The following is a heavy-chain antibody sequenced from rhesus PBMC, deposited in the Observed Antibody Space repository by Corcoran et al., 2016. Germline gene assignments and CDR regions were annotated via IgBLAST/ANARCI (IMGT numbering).Heavy chain of an antibody. CDR3: ASMTTGWYFDL. J-gene: IGHJ2*01. Sequence: EVQLVESGGGLAKPGGSLRLSCAASGFTFRSYWLPCVCRAPGKGLEWISAINSAGSSTYYEDSVKGRFTISRENAKNTLYRQMDSLRAEDTAVYYCASMTTGWYFDLWGPGTPITISS. CDR1: GFTFRSYW. D-gene: IGHD4-11*01. V-gene: IGHV3-14*01. CDR2: INSAGSST.